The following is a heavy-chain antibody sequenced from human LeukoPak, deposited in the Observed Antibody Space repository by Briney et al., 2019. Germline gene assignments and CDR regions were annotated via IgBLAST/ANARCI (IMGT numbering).Heavy chain of an antibody. D-gene: IGHD5-24*01. CDR2: FKNDGSSA. Sequence: GGSMRLSCAVSGFTSSDYWMHWVRQAPGKGLVWVSRFKNDGSSATYADSVKGRFTISRDEAKNTLYLQMNSLRVEDTAVYYCARLTRVGYNSYVYWGQGTLVTVSS. CDR3: ARLTRVGYNSYVY. V-gene: IGHV3-74*01. J-gene: IGHJ1*01. CDR1: GFTSSDYW.